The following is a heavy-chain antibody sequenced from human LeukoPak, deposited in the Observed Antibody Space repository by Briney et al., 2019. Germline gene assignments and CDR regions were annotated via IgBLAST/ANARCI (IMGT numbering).Heavy chain of an antibody. Sequence: GGSLRLSCAASGFTFSDYYMSWIRQAPGKGLEWVSAISGSGGSTYYADSVKGRFTISRDNSKNTLYLQMNSLRAEDTAVYYCATLYYRYYYFDYWGQGTLVTVSS. J-gene: IGHJ4*02. CDR3: ATLYYRYYYFDY. CDR1: GFTFSDYY. D-gene: IGHD3-10*01. CDR2: ISGSGGST. V-gene: IGHV3-23*01.